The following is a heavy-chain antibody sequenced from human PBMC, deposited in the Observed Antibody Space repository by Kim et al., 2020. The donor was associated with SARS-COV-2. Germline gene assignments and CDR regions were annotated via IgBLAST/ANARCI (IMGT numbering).Heavy chain of an antibody. CDR1: GYTFTSYG. CDR2: ISAYNGNT. Sequence: ASVKVSCKASGYTFTSYGISWVRQAPGQGLEWMGWISAYNGNTNYAQKLQGRVTMTTDTSTSTAYMELRSLRSDDTAVYYCASGVVVVVAATHYYYYGMDVWGQGTTVTVSS. J-gene: IGHJ6*02. D-gene: IGHD2-15*01. CDR3: ASGVVVVVAATHYYYYGMDV. V-gene: IGHV1-18*04.